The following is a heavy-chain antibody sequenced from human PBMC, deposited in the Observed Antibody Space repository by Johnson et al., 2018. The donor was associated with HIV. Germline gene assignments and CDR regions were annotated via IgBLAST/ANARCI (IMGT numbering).Heavy chain of an antibody. CDR3: VRGGAVAPSSGFDI. D-gene: IGHD6-19*01. CDR1: GFTFSSYG. J-gene: IGHJ3*02. CDR2: IHQDGVEK. V-gene: IGHV3-7*03. Sequence: VQLVESGGGVVQPGGSLRLSCAASGFTFSSYGMHWVRQAPGKGLGWVANIHQDGVEKYYVDSVKGRFTISRDNATNSLFLQMNIVRDEDTAVYYCVRGGAVAPSSGFDIWGQGTKVTVSS.